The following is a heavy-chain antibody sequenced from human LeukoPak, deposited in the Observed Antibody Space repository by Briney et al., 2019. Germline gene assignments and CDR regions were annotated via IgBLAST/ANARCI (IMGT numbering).Heavy chain of an antibody. D-gene: IGHD3-22*01. V-gene: IGHV3-23*01. J-gene: IGHJ3*02. CDR3: AKSFSTYYYDSSGYLGDAFDI. CDR1: GFTSSTYW. CDR2: ISGSGGST. Sequence: PGGSLRLSCVASGFTSSTYWMSWVRQAPGKGLEWVSAISGSGGSTYYADSVKGRFTISRDNSKNTLYLQMNSLRAEDTAVYYCAKSFSTYYYDSSGYLGDAFDIWGQGTMVTVSS.